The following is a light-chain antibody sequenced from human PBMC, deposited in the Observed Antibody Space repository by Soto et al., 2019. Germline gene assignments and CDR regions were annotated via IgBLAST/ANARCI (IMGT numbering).Light chain of an antibody. Sequence: EIVLTQSPGTLSLSPGERATLSCRASQSVSSSYLAWYQQKPGQAPRLLIYGASSRATGIPDMFSGSGSGTAFTLTISRLEPEDFAVYYCQQYGSTPPITFGQGTRLESK. CDR2: GAS. CDR1: QSVSSSY. CDR3: QQYGSTPPIT. J-gene: IGKJ5*01. V-gene: IGKV3-20*01.